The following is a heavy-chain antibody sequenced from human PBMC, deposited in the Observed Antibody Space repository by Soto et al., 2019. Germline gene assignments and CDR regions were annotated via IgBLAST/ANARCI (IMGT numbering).Heavy chain of an antibody. V-gene: IGHV4-34*01. CDR1: GGSFSGYY. CDR3: ARGRLSEDIVVVVAAENLPFDY. J-gene: IGHJ4*02. Sequence: SETLSLTCAVYGGSFSGYYWSWIRQPPGKGLEWIGEINHSGSTNYNPSLKSRVTISVDTSKNQFSLKLSSVTAADTAVYYCARGRLSEDIVVVVAAENLPFDYWGQGTLVTVSS. D-gene: IGHD2-15*01. CDR2: INHSGST.